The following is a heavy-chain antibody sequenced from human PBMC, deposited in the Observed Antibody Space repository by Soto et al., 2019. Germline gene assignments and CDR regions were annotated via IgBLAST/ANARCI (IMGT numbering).Heavy chain of an antibody. CDR1: GFSLSTRGVG. CDR2: VYWDDDI. Sequence: QITLKESGPTLVKPTQILTLTCTFSGFSLSTRGVGVGWIRQPPGKALEWLALVYWDDDIWYNPSLKSRLTMTKDTSKNQVVLTMTSMDPVDTATYYCAHRPYGYKYSFNYWGQGTLVTVSS. J-gene: IGHJ4*02. CDR3: AHRPYGYKYSFNY. V-gene: IGHV2-5*02. D-gene: IGHD5-18*01.